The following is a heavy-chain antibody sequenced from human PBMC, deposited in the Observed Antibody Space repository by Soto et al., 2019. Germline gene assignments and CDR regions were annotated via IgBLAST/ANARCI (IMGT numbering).Heavy chain of an antibody. CDR1: GFTFSSYG. J-gene: IGHJ4*02. CDR3: AKGSRTRYQLLCVDY. V-gene: IGHV3-30*18. D-gene: IGHD2-2*01. Sequence: PGGSLRLSCAASGFTFSSYGMHWVRQAPGKGLEWVAVISYDGSNKYYADSVKGRFTISRDNSKNTLYLQMSSLRAEDTAVYYCAKGSRTRYQLLCVDYWGQGTLVTVSS. CDR2: ISYDGSNK.